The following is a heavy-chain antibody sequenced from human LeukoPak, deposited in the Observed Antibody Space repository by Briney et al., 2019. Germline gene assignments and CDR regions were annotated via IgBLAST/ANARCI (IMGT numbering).Heavy chain of an antibody. J-gene: IGHJ5*02. CDR1: GLTFRRYG. D-gene: IGHD1-26*01. CDR2: IESDESIR. CDR3: TKNAGRREGWFDP. V-gene: IGHV3-30*02. Sequence: GGSLRLSCAASGLTFRRYGTHWVRQTPGKGLEWVAFIESDESIRQYADLVKGRFTISRDNFKNMLYLQMNSLTTGDTAMYYCTKNAGRREGWFDPWGQGTLVTVSS.